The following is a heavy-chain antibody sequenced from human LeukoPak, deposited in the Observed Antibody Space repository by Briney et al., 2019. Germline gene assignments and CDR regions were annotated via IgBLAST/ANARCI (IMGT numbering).Heavy chain of an antibody. J-gene: IGHJ5*02. Sequence: SVKVSCKASGGTFSSYAISWVRQAPGQGLEWMGGIIPILGTANYAQKLQGRVTITADESTSTAYMELSSLRSEDTAVYYCARAINWNDVANWFDPWGQGTLVTVSS. D-gene: IGHD1-20*01. CDR1: GGTFSSYA. V-gene: IGHV1-69*13. CDR3: ARAINWNDVANWFDP. CDR2: IIPILGTA.